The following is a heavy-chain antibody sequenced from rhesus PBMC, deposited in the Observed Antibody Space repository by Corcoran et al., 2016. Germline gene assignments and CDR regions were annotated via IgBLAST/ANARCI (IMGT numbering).Heavy chain of an antibody. CDR2: INGYSWST. Sequence: QVQLQESGPGLVKPSETLSLTCAVFGGSFRSYWWNWIRQPPGKGLEWIGEINGYSWSTNYNPSLQSRVTISRDVSKNQFSLKLTSVTAADTAVYYCTSPIRYRFDVWGPGVLVSVSS. D-gene: IGHD3-9*01. CDR3: TSPIRYRFDV. J-gene: IGHJ5-1*01. CDR1: GGSFRSYW. V-gene: IGHV4-80*01.